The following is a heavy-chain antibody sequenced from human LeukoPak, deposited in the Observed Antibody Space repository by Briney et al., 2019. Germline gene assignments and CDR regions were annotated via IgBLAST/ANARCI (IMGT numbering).Heavy chain of an antibody. Sequence: PGRSLRLSCAASGFNFRNYDMHWVRQAPGKGLEWVASIRSDGSNKYYADSVKGRFTISRDNAKNTLFLQMNSLRAEDTAVYYCAGRGHSSAGRPFDYWGQGTLVTVSS. V-gene: IGHV3-33*01. CDR3: AGRGHSSAGRPFDY. CDR2: IRSDGSNK. J-gene: IGHJ4*02. D-gene: IGHD6-19*01. CDR1: GFNFRNYD.